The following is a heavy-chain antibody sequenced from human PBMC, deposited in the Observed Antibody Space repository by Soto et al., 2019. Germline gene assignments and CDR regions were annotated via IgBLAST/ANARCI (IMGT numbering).Heavy chain of an antibody. V-gene: IGHV3-7*01. CDR1: GFTFSSYW. D-gene: IGHD6-13*01. CDR3: GAPPFPWSYSSTHAFGI. Sequence: GGSLRLSCAASGFTFSSYWMSWVRQAPGKGLEWVANIKQDGSEKYYVDSVKGRFTTSRDNATNSLYLQMNSLRAEDTAVYYCGAPPFPWSYSSTHAFGIWGQGTMVTVSS. CDR2: IKQDGSEK. J-gene: IGHJ3*02.